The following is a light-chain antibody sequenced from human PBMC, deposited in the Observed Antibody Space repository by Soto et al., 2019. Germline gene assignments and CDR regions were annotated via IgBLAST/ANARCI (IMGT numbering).Light chain of an antibody. Sequence: EIVLTQSPATLSLSPGERATLSCRASQSVSSYLAWYQQKPGQAPRLLIYDASNRATGIPARFSGSGSGTAFTLTISSLEPEDFAVYYCQQRSNWPWTFGQGTKVVIK. CDR2: DAS. CDR1: QSVSSY. J-gene: IGKJ1*01. CDR3: QQRSNWPWT. V-gene: IGKV3-11*01.